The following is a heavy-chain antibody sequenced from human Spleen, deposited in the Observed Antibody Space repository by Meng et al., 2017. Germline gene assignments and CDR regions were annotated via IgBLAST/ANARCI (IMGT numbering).Heavy chain of an antibody. D-gene: IGHD3-22*01. V-gene: IGHV1-2*06. CDR3: ARDYDSSGYYSI. CDR2: INPNSGGT. Sequence: ASVKVSCKASGYTFTGYYMHWVRQAPGQGLEWMGRINPNSGGTNYAQKFQGRVTMTRDTSISTAYMELSRLRSDDTAVYYCARDYDSSGYYSIWGQRTLVTVSS. J-gene: IGHJ4*02. CDR1: GYTFTGYY.